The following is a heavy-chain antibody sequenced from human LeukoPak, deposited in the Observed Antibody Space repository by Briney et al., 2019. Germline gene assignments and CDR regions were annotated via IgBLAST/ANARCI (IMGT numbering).Heavy chain of an antibody. CDR2: IKHDGSEN. Sequence: GGSLRLSCAASGFTFSSYWMSRVRQAPGKGLEWLADIKHDGSENYYVDSVEGRFTISRDNAKNSVYLQMNSLRAEDTAVYYCARGLHAFDIWGLGTMVTVSS. CDR1: GFTFSSYW. J-gene: IGHJ3*02. CDR3: ARGLHAFDI. V-gene: IGHV3-7*01.